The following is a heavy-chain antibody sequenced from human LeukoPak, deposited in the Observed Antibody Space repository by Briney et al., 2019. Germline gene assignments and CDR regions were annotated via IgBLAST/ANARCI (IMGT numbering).Heavy chain of an antibody. CDR3: AKGAASRGYTYVAN. J-gene: IGHJ4*02. D-gene: IGHD5-18*01. V-gene: IGHV3-23*01. CDR2: ISGSGGST. CDR1: AFTFRSYA. Sequence: GGSLRLSCAASAFTFRSYAMIWVRQAPGKGLEWVSGISGSGGSTCYSDSAKGRFTISRDNSNNTLYLQMNSLRAEDTAVYYCAKGAASRGYTYVANWGQGTLVTVSS.